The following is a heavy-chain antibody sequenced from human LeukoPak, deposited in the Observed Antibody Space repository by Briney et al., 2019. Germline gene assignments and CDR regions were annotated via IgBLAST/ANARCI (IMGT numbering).Heavy chain of an antibody. J-gene: IGHJ4*02. D-gene: IGHD2-21*02. CDR2: IYYSGST. Sequence: SETLSLTCTVSGASFRGHYWSWIRQPPGRGLECVGYIYYSGSTNYNPSLKSRVTISVDTSKHQFSLKLSSVTAADTAVYYCAKTYCGGDCTFDYWGQGTLVTVSS. CDR3: AKTYCGGDCTFDY. CDR1: GASFRGHY. V-gene: IGHV4-59*11.